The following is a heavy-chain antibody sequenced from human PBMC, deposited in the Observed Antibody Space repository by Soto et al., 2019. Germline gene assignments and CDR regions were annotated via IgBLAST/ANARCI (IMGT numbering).Heavy chain of an antibody. CDR1: GDSVSSNSAA. CDR3: ARVSESHSSGWKTWFDP. Sequence: SQTLSLTCAISGDSVSSNSAAWNWIRQSPSRGLEWLGRTYYRSKWYNDYAVSVKSRITINPDTSKNQFSLQLNSVTPEDTAVYYCARVSESHSSGWKTWFDPWGQGTLVTVSS. D-gene: IGHD6-19*01. J-gene: IGHJ5*02. CDR2: TYYRSKWYN. V-gene: IGHV6-1*01.